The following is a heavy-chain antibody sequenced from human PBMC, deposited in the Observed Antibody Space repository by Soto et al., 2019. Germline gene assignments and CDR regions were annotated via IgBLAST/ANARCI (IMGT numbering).Heavy chain of an antibody. J-gene: IGHJ6*03. Sequence: EVQLLESGGGLVQPGGSLRLSCAASGFTFSSYAMSWVRQAPGKGLEWVSAISGSGGSTYYADSVKGRFTISRDNSKNTLYRQMNSRRAADTAVYYCAMPQHGYDYGYYYYYMDVWGKGTTVTVSS. D-gene: IGHD5-12*01. V-gene: IGHV3-23*01. CDR2: ISGSGGST. CDR3: AMPQHGYDYGYYYYYMDV. CDR1: GFTFSSYA.